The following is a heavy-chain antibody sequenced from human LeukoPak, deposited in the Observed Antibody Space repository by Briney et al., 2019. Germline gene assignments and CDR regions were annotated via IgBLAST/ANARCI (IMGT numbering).Heavy chain of an antibody. Sequence: ASVKASCKASGYTSTSYDINWVRQATGQGLEWMGWMNPNSGNTGYAQKFQGRVTMTRNTSISTAYMELSSLRSEDTAVYYCARDSYYDFWSGYYPAGYYGMDVWGQGTTVTVSS. CDR3: ARDSYYDFWSGYYPAGYYGMDV. V-gene: IGHV1-8*01. J-gene: IGHJ6*02. CDR1: GYTSTSYD. D-gene: IGHD3-3*01. CDR2: MNPNSGNT.